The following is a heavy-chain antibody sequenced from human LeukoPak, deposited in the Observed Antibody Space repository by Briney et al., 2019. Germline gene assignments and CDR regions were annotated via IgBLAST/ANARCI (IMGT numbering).Heavy chain of an antibody. CDR2: IKEDGSDK. CDR3: ARVLWFGGIYYFDY. J-gene: IGHJ4*02. CDR1: GFSFRSFW. Sequence: GRSLRLSCAASGFSFRSFWMSWVRQAPGKGLETVASIKEDGSDKYYVESVKGRFTISRESARNSLYLQMNSLRAEDTAVYYCARVLWFGGIYYFDYWGQGTLVTVSS. V-gene: IGHV3-7*04. D-gene: IGHD3-10*01.